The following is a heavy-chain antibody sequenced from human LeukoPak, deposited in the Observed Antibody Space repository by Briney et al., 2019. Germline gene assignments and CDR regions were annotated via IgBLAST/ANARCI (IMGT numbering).Heavy chain of an antibody. CDR1: GGSFSGYY. CDR3: AGPVRLRAFDI. D-gene: IGHD3-10*01. J-gene: IGHJ3*02. V-gene: IGHV4-34*01. Sequence: PSETLSLTCAVYGGSFSGYYWSWIRQPPGKGLEWIGEINHSGSTNYNPSLKSRVTISVDTSKNQFSLKLSSVTAADTAVYYCAGPVRLRAFDIWGQGTMVTVSS. CDR2: INHSGST.